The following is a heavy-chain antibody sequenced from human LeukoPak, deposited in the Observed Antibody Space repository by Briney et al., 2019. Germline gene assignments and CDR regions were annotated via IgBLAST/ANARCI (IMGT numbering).Heavy chain of an antibody. V-gene: IGHV1-2*02. Sequence: ASVKVSCKATGYTFNLYYMHWVRQAPGQGLEWMGWINPNSGGTNYAQKFQGRVTMTRDTSISTAYMELSRLRSDDTAVYYCARAGVWDYSDSSGYHNGAFDIWGQGTMVTVSS. J-gene: IGHJ3*02. CDR2: INPNSGGT. D-gene: IGHD3-22*01. CDR1: GYTFNLYY. CDR3: ARAGVWDYSDSSGYHNGAFDI.